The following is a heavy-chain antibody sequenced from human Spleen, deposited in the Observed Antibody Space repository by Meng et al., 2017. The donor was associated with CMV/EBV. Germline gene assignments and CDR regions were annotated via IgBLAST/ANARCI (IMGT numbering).Heavy chain of an antibody. CDR3: ARVAAAGRGMDV. CDR2: INQDGSQK. D-gene: IGHD6-13*01. J-gene: IGHJ6*02. Sequence: GESLKISCAASGFTFSSHWMTWVRQAPGKGLERVANINQDGSQKNYVDSVKGRFTISRDNTKNSLFLQMNSLRAEDTAVYYCARVAAAGRGMDVWGQGTTVTVSS. CDR1: GFTFSSHW. V-gene: IGHV3-7*04.